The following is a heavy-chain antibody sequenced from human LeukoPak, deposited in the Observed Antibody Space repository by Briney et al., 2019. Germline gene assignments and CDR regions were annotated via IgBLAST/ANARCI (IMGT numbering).Heavy chain of an antibody. CDR1: GGSFSGYY. CDR2: INHSGST. V-gene: IGHV4-34*01. J-gene: IGHJ4*02. D-gene: IGHD7-27*01. Sequence: SETLSLTCAVYGGSFSGYYWSWIRQPPGKGLEWIGEINHSGSTNYNPSLKSRVTISIDTSKNQFSLKLSSVTAADTAVYYCARRPTGDPKFDYWGQGTLVTVSS. CDR3: ARRPTGDPKFDY.